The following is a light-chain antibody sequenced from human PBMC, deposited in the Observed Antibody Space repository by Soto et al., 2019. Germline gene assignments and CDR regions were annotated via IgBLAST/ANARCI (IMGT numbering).Light chain of an antibody. V-gene: IGLV2-8*01. CDR1: SSDVGGYNY. Sequence: QSALTQPPSASGSPGQSVTISCTGTSSDVGGYNYVSWYQQHPGKAPKLMIHEVSKRPSGVPDRFSGSKSGNTASLTVSGLQAEDEADYYCSSYAGSTVVFGGGTQLTVL. CDR2: EVS. CDR3: SSYAGSTVV. J-gene: IGLJ2*01.